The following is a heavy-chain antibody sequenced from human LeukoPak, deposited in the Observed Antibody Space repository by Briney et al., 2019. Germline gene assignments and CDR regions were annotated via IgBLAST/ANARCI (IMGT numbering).Heavy chain of an antibody. CDR2: ISGSGGST. J-gene: IGHJ6*03. CDR1: GFTFSSYA. D-gene: IGHD1-14*01. CDR3: AKVIIGDYYYYMDV. Sequence: GGSLRLSCAASGFTFSSYAMSWVRQAPGKGLEWVSAISGSGGSTYYADSVKGRFTISRDNSKNTLYLRMNSLRAEDTAVYYCAKVIIGDYYYYMDVWGKGTTVTVSS. V-gene: IGHV3-23*01.